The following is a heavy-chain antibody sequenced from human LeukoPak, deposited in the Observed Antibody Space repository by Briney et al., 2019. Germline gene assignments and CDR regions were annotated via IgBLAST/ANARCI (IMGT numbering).Heavy chain of an antibody. CDR1: GFTFSSYG. V-gene: IGHV3-30*18. Sequence: GGSLRLSCAASGFTFSSYGMHWVRQAPGKGLEWVAVISYDGSNKYYTDSVKGRFTISRDNSKNTLYLQMNSLRAEDTAVYYCAKRVFTTVRGAENYYYGMDVWGQGTTVTVSS. J-gene: IGHJ6*02. CDR3: AKRVFTTVRGAENYYYGMDV. CDR2: ISYDGSNK. D-gene: IGHD3-10*01.